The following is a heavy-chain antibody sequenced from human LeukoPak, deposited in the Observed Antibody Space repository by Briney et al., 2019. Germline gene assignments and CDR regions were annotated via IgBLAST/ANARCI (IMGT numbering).Heavy chain of an antibody. CDR1: GASFNSYY. Sequence: SETLSLTCTVSGASFNSYYWSWLRQPAGPGQESTRRIHTSGSTDYSPSLQSRVTISIDTSQKQYSLNLSSVTAADTAVHYCARDSVYLTDEDYGWGQGTRVTVSS. J-gene: IGHJ4*02. CDR3: ARDSVYLTDEDYG. D-gene: IGHD4-17*01. CDR2: IHTSGST. V-gene: IGHV4-4*07.